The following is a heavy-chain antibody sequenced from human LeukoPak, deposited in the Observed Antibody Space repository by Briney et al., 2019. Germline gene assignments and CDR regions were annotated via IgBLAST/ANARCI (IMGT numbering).Heavy chain of an antibody. V-gene: IGHV3-23*01. J-gene: IGHJ4*02. CDR1: GFTFSSYA. D-gene: IGHD5-18*01. CDR3: AKLGAGRYSYEGYFDY. Sequence: GGSLRLSCAASGFTFSSYAMSWVRQASGKGLEWVSAISGSGGSTYYADSVKGRFTISRDNSKNTLYLQMNSLRAEDTAVYYCAKLGAGRYSYEGYFDYWGQGTLVTVSS. CDR2: ISGSGGST.